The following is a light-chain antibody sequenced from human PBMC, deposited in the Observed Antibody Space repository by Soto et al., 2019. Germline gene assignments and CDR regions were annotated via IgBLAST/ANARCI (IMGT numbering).Light chain of an antibody. Sequence: EIGLSQSPCTLSLSPGERATLSCRASQSISTYLAWYQQKPGQAPRLLIYGASIRATGIPDRFSGSGSGTHFALTISRLEPEDFAVYYCQQYDTSSTFGQGTKVDI. J-gene: IGKJ1*01. V-gene: IGKV3-20*01. CDR3: QQYDTSST. CDR2: GAS. CDR1: QSISTY.